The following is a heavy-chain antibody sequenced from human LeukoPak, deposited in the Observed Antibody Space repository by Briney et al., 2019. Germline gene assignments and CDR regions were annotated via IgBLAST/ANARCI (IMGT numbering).Heavy chain of an antibody. D-gene: IGHD4-17*01. CDR2: IYSGGST. V-gene: IGHV3-53*01. CDR1: GFTVSSDY. J-gene: IGHJ4*02. Sequence: PGGSLRLSCAASGFTVSSDYMSWVRQVPGKGLEWVSIIYSGGSTYYADSVKGRFTISRDNSKNTLYLQMNSLRADDTAVYYCARGPTTVTSPHFDYWGQGTLVTVSS. CDR3: ARGPTTVTSPHFDY.